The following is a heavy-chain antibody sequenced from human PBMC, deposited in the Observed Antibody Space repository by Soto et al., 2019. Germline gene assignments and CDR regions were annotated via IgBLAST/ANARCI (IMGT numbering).Heavy chain of an antibody. CDR2: ISGSGGST. Sequence: GGSLRLSCAASGFTFSSYAMSWVRQAPGKGLEWVSAISGSGGSTYYADSVKGRFTISRDNSKNTLYLQMNSLRAEDTAVYYCAKDGMNTVTTEAIYYYYMDVWGKGTTVTVSS. V-gene: IGHV3-23*01. J-gene: IGHJ6*03. CDR1: GFTFSSYA. CDR3: AKDGMNTVTTEAIYYYYMDV. D-gene: IGHD4-4*01.